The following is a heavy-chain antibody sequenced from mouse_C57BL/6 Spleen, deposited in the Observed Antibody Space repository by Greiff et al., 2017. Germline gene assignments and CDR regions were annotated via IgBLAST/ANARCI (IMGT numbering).Heavy chain of an antibody. D-gene: IGHD1-1*02. Sequence: EVQVVESGGGLVKPGGSLKLSCAASGFTFSSYAMSWVRQTPEKRLEWVATISDGGSYTYYPDNVKGRFTISRDNAENNLYLQMSNLKSEDTAMYYCARDLRVAGDYWGQGTTLTVSS. CDR3: ARDLRVAGDY. CDR1: GFTFSSYA. CDR2: ISDGGSYT. V-gene: IGHV5-4*01. J-gene: IGHJ2*01.